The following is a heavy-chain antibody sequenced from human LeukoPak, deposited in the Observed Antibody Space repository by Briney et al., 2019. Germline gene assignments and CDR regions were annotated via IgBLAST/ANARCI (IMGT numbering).Heavy chain of an antibody. CDR1: GGSISSGSYY. D-gene: IGHD1-26*01. CDR2: IYTSGST. V-gene: IGHV4-61*02. CDR3: ARVYSYYYYMDV. J-gene: IGHJ6*03. Sequence: PSQTLSLTCTVSGGSISSGSYYWSWIRHPSGKGLEWIGRIYTSGSTNYNPSLKSRVTISVDTSKNQFSLKLSSVTAADTAVYYCARVYSYYYYMDVWGKGTTVTISS.